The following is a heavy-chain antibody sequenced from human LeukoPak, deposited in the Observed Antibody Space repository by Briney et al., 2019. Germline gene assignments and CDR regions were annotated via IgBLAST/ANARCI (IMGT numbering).Heavy chain of an antibody. CDR1: GGSISSGDYY. Sequence: PSETLSLTCTVSGGSISSGDYYWSWICQPPGKGLEWIGYIYYSGSTYYNPSLKSRVTISVDTSKNQFSLKLSSVTAADTAVYYCARDAWVASRAGGYVIWGQGTLVTVSS. V-gene: IGHV4-30-4*08. CDR2: IYYSGST. D-gene: IGHD5-12*01. J-gene: IGHJ4*02. CDR3: ARDAWVASRAGGYVI.